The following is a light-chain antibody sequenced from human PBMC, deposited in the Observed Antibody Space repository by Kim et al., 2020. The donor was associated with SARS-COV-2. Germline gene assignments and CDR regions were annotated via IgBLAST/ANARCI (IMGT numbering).Light chain of an antibody. CDR3: NSYTSSSTLV. V-gene: IGLV2-14*03. CDR1: SRDVGGYNF. CDR2: DVS. J-gene: IGLJ2*01. Sequence: GQSSTLSCTGTSRDVGGYNFVSWYQQHPGKAPQLMIYDVSNRPSGVSNRFSGSKSGNTASLTISGLQAEDEADYYCNSYTSSSTLVFGGGTQLTVL.